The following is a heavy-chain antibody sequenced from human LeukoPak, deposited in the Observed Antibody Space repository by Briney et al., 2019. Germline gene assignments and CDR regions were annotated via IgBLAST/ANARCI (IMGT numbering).Heavy chain of an antibody. CDR1: GASVSSGGYY. CDR2: IYYNGGT. J-gene: IGHJ4*02. V-gene: IGHV4-61*08. Sequence: PSETLSLTCTVSGASVSSGGYYWSWIRQPPGEALEWIGCIYYNGGTNYNPSLESRVTISIDTSKNQFSLKLRSVTAADTAVYYCARKVGYTYGSFDYWGQGTLVTVSS. CDR3: ARKVGYTYGSFDY. D-gene: IGHD5-18*01.